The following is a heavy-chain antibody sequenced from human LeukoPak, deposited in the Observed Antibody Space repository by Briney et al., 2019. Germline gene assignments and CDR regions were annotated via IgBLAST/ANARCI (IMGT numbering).Heavy chain of an antibody. D-gene: IGHD2-2*01. CDR3: TRDPEVPMDV. Sequence: GGSLRLSCAASGFTFSNYYMSWVRQAPGKGLVWVANINQDGSEKNYVDSVKGRFTISRDNAKNSLYLQMNSLRAEDTAVYYCTRDPEVPMDVWGQGTTVTVSS. CDR2: INQDGSEK. CDR1: GFTFSNYY. V-gene: IGHV3-7*01. J-gene: IGHJ6*02.